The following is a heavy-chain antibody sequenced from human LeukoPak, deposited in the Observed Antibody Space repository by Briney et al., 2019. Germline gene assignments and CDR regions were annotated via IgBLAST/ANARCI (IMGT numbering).Heavy chain of an antibody. D-gene: IGHD3-22*01. CDR3: ARDPAYYDSSGYLDY. Sequence: GGSLRLSCAASGFTFSSYSMSWIRQAPGKGLEWVSYISSSGSTIYYADSVKGRFTISRDNAKNSLYLQMNSLRAEDTAVYYCARDPAYYDSSGYLDYWGQGTLVTVSS. CDR1: GFTFSSYS. J-gene: IGHJ4*02. V-gene: IGHV3-48*04. CDR2: ISSSGSTI.